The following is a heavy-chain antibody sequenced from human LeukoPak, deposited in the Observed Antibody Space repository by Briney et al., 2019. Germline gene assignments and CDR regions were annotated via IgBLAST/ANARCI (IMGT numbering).Heavy chain of an antibody. V-gene: IGHV4-34*01. CDR3: ARGRRIVGYCSGGSCYSGVEGYYYGMDV. Sequence: SETLSRTCAVYGGSFSGYYWSWIRQPPGKGLEWIGEINHSGSTNYNPSLKSRVTISVDTSKNQFSLKLSSVTAADTAVYYCARGRRIVGYCSGGSCYSGVEGYYYGMDVWGQGTTVTVSS. J-gene: IGHJ6*02. D-gene: IGHD2-15*01. CDR2: INHSGST. CDR1: GGSFSGYY.